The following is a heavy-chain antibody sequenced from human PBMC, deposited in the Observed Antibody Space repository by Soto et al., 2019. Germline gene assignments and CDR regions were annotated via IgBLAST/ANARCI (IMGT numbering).Heavy chain of an antibody. CDR3: ARILSEEVGALHY. V-gene: IGHV1-2*02. J-gene: IGHJ4*02. CDR1: GYTFTGYH. D-gene: IGHD3-3*01. CDR2: IHPNSGGT. Sequence: QVQLVQSGAEVKKPGASVKVSCKTSGYTFTGYHVHWVRQAPGPGLEWMGWIHPNSGGTSYAKKFQGRVTMTRDTSISTAYMELSRLRSDDTDVYYCARILSEEVGALHYWGQGTLVTVSS.